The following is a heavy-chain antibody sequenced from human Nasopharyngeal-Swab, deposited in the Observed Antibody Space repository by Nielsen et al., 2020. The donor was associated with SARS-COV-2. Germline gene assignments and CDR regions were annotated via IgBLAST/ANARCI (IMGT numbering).Heavy chain of an antibody. CDR2: IRSKTYGGAP. J-gene: IGHJ4*02. CDR1: GFTFGDYA. D-gene: IGHD6-19*01. CDR3: ATEGVGDAYNSDWFDW. V-gene: IGHV3-49*01. Sequence: GESLKISCTTSGFTFGDYAMSWFRQAPGKGLEWVGFIRSKTYGGAPGYAASVKGRFTISRDGAESIAYLQMNSLRAEDTAVYYCATEGVGDAYNSDWFDWWGQGTLVTVSS.